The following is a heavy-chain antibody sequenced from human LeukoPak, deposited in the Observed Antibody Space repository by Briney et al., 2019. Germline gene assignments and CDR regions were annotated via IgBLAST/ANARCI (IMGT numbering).Heavy chain of an antibody. J-gene: IGHJ6*03. Sequence: PGGSLRLSCAASGFTFSSYAMHWVRQAPGKGLEWVAFIRYDGSNKYYADSVKGRFTISRDNSKNTLYLQMNSLRAEDTAVYYCAKASSGSYGDYYYYMDVWGKGTTVTVSS. V-gene: IGHV3-30*02. D-gene: IGHD1-26*01. CDR3: AKASSGSYGDYYYYMDV. CDR2: IRYDGSNK. CDR1: GFTFSSYA.